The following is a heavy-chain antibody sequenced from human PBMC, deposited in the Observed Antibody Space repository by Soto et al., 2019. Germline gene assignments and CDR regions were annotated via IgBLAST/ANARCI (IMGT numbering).Heavy chain of an antibody. CDR1: GGTFSSYA. CDR3: AGGGSSKYYYGMDV. J-gene: IGHJ6*02. Sequence: QVQLVQSGAEVKKPGSSVKVSCKASGGTFSSYAISWVRQAPGQGLEWMGGIIPIFGTANYAQKFQGRVTITADKSTSTAYMELGSLRSEVTAVYYCAGGGSSKYYYGMDVWGQGTTVTVSS. CDR2: IIPIFGTA. V-gene: IGHV1-69*06. D-gene: IGHD6-6*01.